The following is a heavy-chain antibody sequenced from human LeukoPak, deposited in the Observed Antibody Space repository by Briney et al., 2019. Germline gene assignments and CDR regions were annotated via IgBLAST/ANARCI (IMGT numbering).Heavy chain of an antibody. CDR2: IYYNGRT. V-gene: IGHV4-61*05. CDR3: ARHGGTVTDDAFDI. J-gene: IGHJ3*02. D-gene: IGHD4-17*01. Sequence: SETLSLTCTVSGGSISSSSYYWGWIRQPPGKGLEWIGYIYYNGRTNYNPSLKSRVTISVDTSKNQFSLKLSSVTAADTAEYYCARHGGTVTDDAFDIWGQGTMVTVSS. CDR1: GGSISSSSYY.